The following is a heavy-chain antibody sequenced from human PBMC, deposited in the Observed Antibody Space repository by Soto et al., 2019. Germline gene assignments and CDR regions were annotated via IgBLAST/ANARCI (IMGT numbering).Heavy chain of an antibody. CDR3: ARHRFNYYDDTVYYYFDY. CDR2: ISGHNGNT. CDR1: GYSFTSYG. V-gene: IGHV1-18*04. D-gene: IGHD3-22*01. J-gene: IGHJ4*02. Sequence: QVQLVQSGAEVKKPGASVKVSCKASGYSFTSYGITWVRQAPGQGPEWMGWISGHNGNTNHPQSLQGRVTMTTDTSRKTAYMELRSLRSDDTAVYYCARHRFNYYDDTVYYYFDYWGQGTLVTVSS.